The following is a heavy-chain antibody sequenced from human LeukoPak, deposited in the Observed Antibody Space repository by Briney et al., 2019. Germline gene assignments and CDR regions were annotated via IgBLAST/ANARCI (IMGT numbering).Heavy chain of an antibody. Sequence: GGSLRLSCAASGFTFDDYAMHWVRHAPGKGLEWVSGISWNSGSIGYADSVKGRFTISRDNAKNSLYLQMNSLRAEDTALYYCAKDRYSSGWYGTSFDYWGQGTLVTVSS. CDR2: ISWNSGSI. CDR3: AKDRYSSGWYGTSFDY. J-gene: IGHJ4*02. CDR1: GFTFDDYA. D-gene: IGHD6-19*01. V-gene: IGHV3-9*01.